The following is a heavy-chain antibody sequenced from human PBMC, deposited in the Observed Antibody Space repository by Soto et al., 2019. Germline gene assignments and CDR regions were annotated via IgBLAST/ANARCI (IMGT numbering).Heavy chain of an antibody. D-gene: IGHD2-2*01. J-gene: IGHJ5*02. V-gene: IGHV4-31*03. CDR1: GGSIGSGGYY. CDR2: IYYSGST. CDR3: ASYSKRLGYCSSTSCYNWFDP. Sequence: TLSLTCTVSGGSIGSGGYYWSWIRQHPGKGLEWIGYIYYSGSTYYNPSLKSRVTISVDTSKNQFSLKLSSVTAADTAVYYCASYSKRLGYCSSTSCYNWFDPWGQGTLVTVSS.